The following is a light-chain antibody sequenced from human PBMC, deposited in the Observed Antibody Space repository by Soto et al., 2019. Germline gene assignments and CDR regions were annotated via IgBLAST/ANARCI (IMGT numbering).Light chain of an antibody. J-gene: IGLJ1*01. CDR1: SSNIVAGYD. CDR2: ANS. V-gene: IGLV1-40*01. CDR3: QSYDNSLSGYV. Sequence: QSVLTQPRSVSGAPGLRVTISCSGSSSNIVAGYDVHWYQQLPGTAPKLLIYANSNRPSGVPDRFSGSKSGTSASLAITGLXAEDEADYYCQSYDNSLSGYVFGPGTKVTVL.